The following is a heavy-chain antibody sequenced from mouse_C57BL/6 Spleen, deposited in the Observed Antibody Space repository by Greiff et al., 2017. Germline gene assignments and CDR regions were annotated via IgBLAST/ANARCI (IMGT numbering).Heavy chain of an antibody. CDR3: ASGDYASDYFDY. D-gene: IGHD1-1*01. CDR2: IYPGDGDT. CDR1: GYAFSSSW. Sequence: LQESGPELVKPGASVKISCKASGYAFSSSWMNWVKQRPGKGLEWIGRIYPGDGDTNYNGKFKGKATLTADKSYSTAYMQLSSLTSEDSAVYFCASGDYASDYFDYWGQGTTLTVSS. J-gene: IGHJ2*01. V-gene: IGHV1-82*01.